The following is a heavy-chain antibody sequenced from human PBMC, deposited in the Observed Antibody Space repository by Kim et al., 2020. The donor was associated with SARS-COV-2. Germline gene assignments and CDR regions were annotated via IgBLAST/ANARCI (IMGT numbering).Heavy chain of an antibody. V-gene: IGHV3-23*01. CDR1: GFIFSNYD. D-gene: IGHD3-16*01. Sequence: GGSLRLSCAASGFIFSNYDMSWVRQAPGKGLEWVSAISGSGGSTYYADSVKGRFTISRDNSKNTLFLQMNSLRAEDTAVYFCAKDLGGGDYWGQGTLVTVSS. CDR3: AKDLGGGDY. CDR2: ISGSGGST. J-gene: IGHJ4*02.